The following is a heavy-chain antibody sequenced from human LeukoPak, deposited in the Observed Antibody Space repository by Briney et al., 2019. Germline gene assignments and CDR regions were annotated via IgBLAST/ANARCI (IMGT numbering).Heavy chain of an antibody. V-gene: IGHV3-7*01. J-gene: IGHJ6*02. CDR2: IKQDGSEK. CDR1: GFTVSSTH. Sequence: GGSLRLSCEASGFTVSSTHMVWVRQAPGKGLEWVANIKQDGSEKHYVDSMKGRFTISRDNAKNSLYLQMHSLRPEDTAVYYCARYCGGDCYGMDVWGQGTTVTVSS. D-gene: IGHD2-21*01. CDR3: ARYCGGDCYGMDV.